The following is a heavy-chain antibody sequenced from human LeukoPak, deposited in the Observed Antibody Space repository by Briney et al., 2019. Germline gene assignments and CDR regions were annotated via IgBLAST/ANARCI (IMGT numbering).Heavy chain of an antibody. CDR1: GYIFTVYG. CDR2: INTFSGST. D-gene: IGHD3-3*01. CDR3: ARWRYDFWSGYSDY. Sequence: GASVKVSCKVSGYIFTVYGISWVRQAPGQGLGWMGWINTFSGSTYYAQKFQGRVTMTTDTSTSTAYMDLRSLRSDDTAVYYCARWRYDFWSGYSDYWGQGTLVTVSS. J-gene: IGHJ4*02. V-gene: IGHV1-18*01.